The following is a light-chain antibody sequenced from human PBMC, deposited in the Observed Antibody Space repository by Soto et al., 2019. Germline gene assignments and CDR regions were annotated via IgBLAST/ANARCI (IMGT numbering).Light chain of an antibody. CDR1: QSVSSY. V-gene: IGKV3-11*01. CDR2: DAS. J-gene: IGKJ1*01. Sequence: EIVLTQSPATLSLSPVERATLSCMSSQSVSSYLAWYQQKPGQAPRLLIYDASNRATGIPARFSGSGSGTDFTLTISRLEPEDFAVYYCQQRSNWPPSWKCGQGTKGDIK. CDR3: QQRSNWPPSWK.